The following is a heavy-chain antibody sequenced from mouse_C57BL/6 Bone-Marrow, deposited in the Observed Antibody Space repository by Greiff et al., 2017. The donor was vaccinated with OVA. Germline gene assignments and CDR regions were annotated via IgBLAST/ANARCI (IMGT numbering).Heavy chain of an antibody. CDR2: INPSSGYT. J-gene: IGHJ4*01. CDR1: GYTFTSYT. V-gene: IGHV1-4*01. CDR3: ARRTNYVYAMDY. D-gene: IGHD2-1*01. Sequence: QVQLQQSGAELARPGASVKMSCKASGYTFTSYTMHWVKQRPGQGLEWIGYINPSSGYTKYNQKFKDKATMTADKSSSTAYMQLSSLTSEDSAVYYCARRTNYVYAMDYWGQGTSVTVSS.